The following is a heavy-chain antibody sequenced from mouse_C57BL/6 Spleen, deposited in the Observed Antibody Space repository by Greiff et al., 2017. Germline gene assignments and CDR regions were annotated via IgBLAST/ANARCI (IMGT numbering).Heavy chain of an antibody. D-gene: IGHD1-1*01. Sequence: VQLQQSGPELVKPGASVKIPCKASGYTFTDYNMDWVKQSPGKSLEWIGDINPNNGGTIYNQKFKGKATLTVDKSSSTAYMGLRSLTSEDTAVYYCARARDYYGSSRGYFDYWGQGTTLTVSS. CDR1: GYTFTDYN. V-gene: IGHV1-18*01. CDR2: INPNNGGT. CDR3: ARARDYYGSSRGYFDY. J-gene: IGHJ2*01.